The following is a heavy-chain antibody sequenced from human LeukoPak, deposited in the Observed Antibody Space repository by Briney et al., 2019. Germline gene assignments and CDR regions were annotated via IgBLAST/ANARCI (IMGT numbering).Heavy chain of an antibody. Sequence: PGGSLRLSCAEIGFTLSSYAMSWVRQAPGKGLEWVSVISASGGSTYYADSVKGRFTISRDNSDNTVSLQMNSLRAEDTAVYYCARAPSGAYCSASSCGYLAYWGQGTLVTVSS. D-gene: IGHD2-15*01. CDR2: ISASGGST. CDR3: ARAPSGAYCSASSCGYLAY. V-gene: IGHV3-23*01. J-gene: IGHJ4*02. CDR1: GFTLSSYA.